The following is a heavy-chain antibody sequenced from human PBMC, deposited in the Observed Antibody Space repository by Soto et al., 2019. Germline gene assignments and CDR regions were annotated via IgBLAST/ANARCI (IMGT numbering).Heavy chain of an antibody. J-gene: IGHJ4*02. D-gene: IGHD6-13*01. CDR2: IYTSENT. CDR3: ARGVGRSSWTSFDS. V-gene: IGHV4-4*07. Sequence: PSETLSLTCTVSGGSITSDYWSWIRQPAGKGLEWIGRIYTSENTHYNPSLRSRVIMSLDTSKNQLSLYLSSVTAADTAVYYCARGVGRSSWTSFDSWGQGTLVTVSS. CDR1: GGSITSDY.